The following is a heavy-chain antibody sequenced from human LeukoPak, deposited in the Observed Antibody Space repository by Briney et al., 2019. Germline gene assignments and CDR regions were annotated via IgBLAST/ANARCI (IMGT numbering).Heavy chain of an antibody. CDR1: GGSISSYY. J-gene: IGHJ3*02. V-gene: IGHV4-59*08. D-gene: IGHD5-12*01. CDR2: IYNSANT. CDR3: ARHSRSTYTGYENAFDI. Sequence: SETLSLTCTASGGSISSYYWSWIRQPPGKGLEWIGNIYNSANTHYNPSLKTRITMSVDTSKNKFSLKLSSVTAADTGIYYCARHSRSTYTGYENAFDIWGEGTMVTVSS.